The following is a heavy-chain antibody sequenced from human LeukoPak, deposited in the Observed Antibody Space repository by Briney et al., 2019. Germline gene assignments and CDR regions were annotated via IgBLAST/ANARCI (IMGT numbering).Heavy chain of an antibody. J-gene: IGHJ4*02. V-gene: IGHV4-59*08. D-gene: IGHD3-22*01. CDR1: SIKXYX. Sequence: SIKXYXXSWLRQPPGEGLEWLGHIHFSGSTNYNPSLNSRVTISVDTSKNQFSLNLNSVTAADTAKYYCARRQYYDSTGYWYYFDYWGQGTLVTVSS. CDR2: IHFSGST. CDR3: ARRQYYDSTGYWYYFDY.